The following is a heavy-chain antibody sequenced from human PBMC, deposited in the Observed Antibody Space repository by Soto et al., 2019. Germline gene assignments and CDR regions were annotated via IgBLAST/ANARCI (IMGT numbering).Heavy chain of an antibody. J-gene: IGHJ4*02. D-gene: IGHD1-26*01. Sequence: SETLSLTCTVSGGSVSSGSYYWSWIRQPPGKGLEWIGYIYYSGSTNYNPSLKSRVTISVDTSKNQFSLKLSSVTAADTAVYYCARARSGSYYAFEDYWGQGTLVTVSS. CDR3: ARARSGSYYAFEDY. V-gene: IGHV4-61*01. CDR2: IYYSGST. CDR1: GGSVSSGSYY.